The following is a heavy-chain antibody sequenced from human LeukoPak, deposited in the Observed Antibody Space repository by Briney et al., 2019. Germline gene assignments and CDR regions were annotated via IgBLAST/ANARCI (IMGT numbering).Heavy chain of an antibody. CDR2: IIPTFGTA. V-gene: IGHV1-69*01. Sequence: SVKVSCKASGDTFNNFAISWVRQAPGQGLEWMGGIIPTFGTANYAQKFQSRVTITADESTSTVYMGLSSLRFEDTAMYYCAREHGDDLSPGGDTFDIWGQGTMVTVSS. D-gene: IGHD5-12*01. CDR1: GDTFNNFA. CDR3: AREHGDDLSPGGDTFDI. J-gene: IGHJ3*02.